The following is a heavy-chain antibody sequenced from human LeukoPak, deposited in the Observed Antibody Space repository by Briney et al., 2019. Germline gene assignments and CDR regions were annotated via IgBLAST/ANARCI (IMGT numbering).Heavy chain of an antibody. J-gene: IGHJ4*02. CDR3: AKMGIDSSGYYYHFDY. CDR1: GFTFSSYA. CDR2: ISGSGGST. Sequence: GGSLRLSCAASGFTFSSYAMSWVRQAPGKGVEWVSAISGSGGSTYYADSVKGRFTISRDNSKNTLYLQMNSLRAEDTAVYYCAKMGIDSSGYYYHFDYWGQGTLVTVSS. D-gene: IGHD3-22*01. V-gene: IGHV3-23*01.